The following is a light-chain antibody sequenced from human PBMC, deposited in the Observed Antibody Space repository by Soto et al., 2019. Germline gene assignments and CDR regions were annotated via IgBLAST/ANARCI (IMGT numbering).Light chain of an antibody. Sequence: EIVMTQSPGTLSVSPGERATLSCRASQSISSHLAWYQQQPGQAPRLLIYDASNRATGIPARFSGSGSGTDFTLTISSLEPEDFAVYYCQQRSNWPPTFGQGTKVDIK. CDR3: QQRSNWPPT. CDR2: DAS. CDR1: QSISSH. J-gene: IGKJ1*01. V-gene: IGKV3-11*01.